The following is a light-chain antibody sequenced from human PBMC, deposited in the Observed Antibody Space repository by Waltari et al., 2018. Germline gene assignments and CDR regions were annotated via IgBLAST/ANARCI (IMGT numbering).Light chain of an antibody. V-gene: IGLV2-14*01. CDR2: DVS. CDR3: SSYTGEYV. J-gene: IGLJ1*01. CDR1: TSDVGGYNY. Sequence: QSALTQPASVSGSPGQSITISCTGTTSDVGGYNYVSWYRQHPGKAPKLMIYDVSKRPSAFSNRFSGSKSGNTASLTISGLQAEDEADYYCSSYTGEYVFGTGTKVTVL.